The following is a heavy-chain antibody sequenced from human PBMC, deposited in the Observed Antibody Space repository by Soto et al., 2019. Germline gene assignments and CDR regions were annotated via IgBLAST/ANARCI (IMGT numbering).Heavy chain of an antibody. V-gene: IGHV3-21*01. D-gene: IGHD3-9*01. Sequence: GGSLRLSCAASGFTFSSHSMNWVRQAPGKGLEWVSSISSSSSYIYYAESVKGRFTISRDNAKNSLYLQMNSLRAEDTAVYYCASPTYYDILTGYPADAFDIWGQGTMVTVSS. CDR2: ISSSSSYI. CDR3: ASPTYYDILTGYPADAFDI. CDR1: GFTFSSHS. J-gene: IGHJ3*02.